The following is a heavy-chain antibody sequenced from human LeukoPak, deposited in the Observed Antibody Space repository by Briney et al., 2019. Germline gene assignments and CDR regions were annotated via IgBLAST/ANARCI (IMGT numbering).Heavy chain of an antibody. V-gene: IGHV4-38-2*02. CDR1: GYSISSGFY. CDR3: ARGPSYGDYVPY. D-gene: IGHD4-17*01. J-gene: IGHJ4*02. CDR2: IYHSGST. Sequence: PSETLSLTCTVSGYSISSGFYWGWIRQPPGKGLEWIGSIYHSGSTYYNPSLKSRVTISVGTSKNQFSLKLSSVTAADTAVYYCARGPSYGDYVPYWGQGTLVTVSS.